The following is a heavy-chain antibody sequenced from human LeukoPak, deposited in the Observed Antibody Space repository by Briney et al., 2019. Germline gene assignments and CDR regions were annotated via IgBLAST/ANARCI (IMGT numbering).Heavy chain of an antibody. J-gene: IGHJ6*03. CDR3: AKDPRLSIRFPLYYYYMDV. Sequence: GGSLRLSCAASGFTFSSYAMSWVRQAPGKGLEWVSAISGSGGSTYYADSVKGRFTISRDNSKNTLYLQMNSLRAEDTAVYYCAKDPRLSIRFPLYYYYMDVWGKGTTVAVSS. D-gene: IGHD2-21*01. V-gene: IGHV3-23*01. CDR2: ISGSGGST. CDR1: GFTFSSYA.